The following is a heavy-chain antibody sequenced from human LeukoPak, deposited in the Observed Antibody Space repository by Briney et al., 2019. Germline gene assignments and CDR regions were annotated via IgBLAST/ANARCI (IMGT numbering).Heavy chain of an antibody. CDR2: IRYDGSNK. CDR3: AKAYGSGSYDDY. D-gene: IGHD3-10*01. V-gene: IGHV3-30*02. CDR1: GFTFSSYE. J-gene: IGHJ4*02. Sequence: GGSLRLSCAASGFTFSSYEMNWVRQAPGKGLEWVAFIRYDGSNKYYADSVKGRFTISRDNSKNTLYLQMNSLRAEDTAVYYCAKAYGSGSYDDYWGQGTLVTVSS.